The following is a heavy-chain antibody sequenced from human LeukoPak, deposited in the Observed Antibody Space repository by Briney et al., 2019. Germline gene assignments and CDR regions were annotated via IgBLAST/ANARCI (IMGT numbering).Heavy chain of an antibody. CDR1: GFTVSSNY. CDR3: ARTYNWFDP. Sequence: GSLRLSCAASGFTVSSNYMSWVRQPPGKGLEWIGSIYYSGSTYYNPSLKSRVTISVDTSKNQFSLKLSSVTAADTAVYYCARTYNWFDPWGQGTLVTVSS. V-gene: IGHV4-39*01. CDR2: IYYSGST. J-gene: IGHJ5*02.